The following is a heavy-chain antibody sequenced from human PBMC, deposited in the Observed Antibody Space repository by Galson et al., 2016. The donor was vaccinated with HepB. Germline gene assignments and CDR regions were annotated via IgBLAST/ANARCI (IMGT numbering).Heavy chain of an antibody. CDR3: ARGLLKDGLDV. V-gene: IGHV6-1*01. J-gene: IGHJ6*02. Sequence: CAISGDSVSRNSVAWNWIRQSPSRGLEWLGRTYYRSKWFNDYAVSVKSRITINADPSKNQFSLQLNSVTPEDTAVYYCARGLLKDGLDVWGQGTTVTVSS. CDR1: GDSVSRNSVA. CDR2: TYYRSKWFN.